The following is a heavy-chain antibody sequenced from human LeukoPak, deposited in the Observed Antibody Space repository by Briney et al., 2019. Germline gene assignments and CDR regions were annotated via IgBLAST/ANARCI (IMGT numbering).Heavy chain of an antibody. Sequence: SETLSLTCTVSGGSISSSSYYWGWIRQPPGKGLEWIGSIYYSGSTYYNPSLKSRVTISVDTSKNQFSLKLSSVTAADTAVYYCARGEGAMGYFDYWGQGTLVTVSS. J-gene: IGHJ4*02. CDR1: GGSISSSSYY. CDR2: IYYSGST. CDR3: ARGEGAMGYFDY. D-gene: IGHD5-18*01. V-gene: IGHV4-39*07.